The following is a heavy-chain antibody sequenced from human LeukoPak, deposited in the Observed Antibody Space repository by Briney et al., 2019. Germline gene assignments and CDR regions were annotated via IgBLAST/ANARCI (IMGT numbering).Heavy chain of an antibody. Sequence: PSETLSLTCAVYGESFSGYYWTWIRQPPGKGLEWIGEINHSGSTNYNPSLKSRVTISVDTSKNQFSLKLSSVTAADTAAYYCARSLLEYSSSSGFDYWGQGTLVTVSS. J-gene: IGHJ4*02. CDR2: INHSGST. V-gene: IGHV4-34*01. CDR1: GESFSGYY. CDR3: ARSLLEYSSSSGFDY. D-gene: IGHD6-6*01.